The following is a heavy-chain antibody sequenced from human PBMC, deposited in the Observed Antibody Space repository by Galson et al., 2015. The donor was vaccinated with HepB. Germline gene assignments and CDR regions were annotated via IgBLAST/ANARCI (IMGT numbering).Heavy chain of an antibody. D-gene: IGHD6-19*01. CDR2: INHSGST. V-gene: IGHV4-34*01. Sequence: ETLSLTCAVYGGSFSGYYWSWIRQPPGKGLEWIGEINHSGSTNYNPSLKSRVTISVDTSKNQFSLKLSSVTAADTAVYYCARQIAVAYNYFDYWGQGTLVTVSS. CDR3: ARQIAVAYNYFDY. CDR1: GGSFSGYY. J-gene: IGHJ4*02.